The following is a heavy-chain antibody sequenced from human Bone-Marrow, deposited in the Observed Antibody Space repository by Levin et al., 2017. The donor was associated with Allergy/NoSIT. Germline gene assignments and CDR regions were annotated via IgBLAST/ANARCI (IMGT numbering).Heavy chain of an antibody. CDR2: IYYSGST. CDR3: ARDAQTSPTRNYGMDV. J-gene: IGHJ6*02. V-gene: IGHV4-59*01. CDR1: GDSISRYY. Sequence: PSETLSLTCTVSGDSISRYYWSWIRQPPGKGLEWIGYIYYSGSTNYNPSLKSRVTISVDTSKNQFSLVLNFVTAADTAAYYCARDAQTSPTRNYGMDVWGQGTTVTVSS.